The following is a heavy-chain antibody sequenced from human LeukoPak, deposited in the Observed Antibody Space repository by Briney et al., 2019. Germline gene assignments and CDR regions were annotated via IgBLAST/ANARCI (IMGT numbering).Heavy chain of an antibody. J-gene: IGHJ4*02. V-gene: IGHV4-4*07. CDR1: GDSISGYL. CDR3: ARFSRDSSAYYSYYFDH. D-gene: IGHD3-22*01. CDR2: ISTSGNT. Sequence: SETLSLTCTVSGDSISGYLWTWIRQPAERRLEWIGRISTSGNTIYNPSLKSRVTMSLNTSKNQFSLKLSSVTAADTAVYYCARFSRDSSAYYSYYFDHWGQGTLVTVSS.